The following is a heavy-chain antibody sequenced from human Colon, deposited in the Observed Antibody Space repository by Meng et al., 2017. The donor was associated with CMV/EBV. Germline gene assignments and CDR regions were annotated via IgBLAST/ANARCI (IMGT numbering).Heavy chain of an antibody. D-gene: IGHD6-13*01. CDR2: IYPQDGGT. CDR1: GYTFTANH. V-gene: IGHV1-2*02. Sequence: QVQLVQSGTEVKKTGASVKVSCKTSGYTFTANHLHWVRQAPGQGLEWMGWIYPQDGGTYFAQKFQDRVTLTRDTSITTAYMELSGLTSDDMAIYYCVRESWYFDFWGEGTLVTVSS. J-gene: IGHJ4*02. CDR3: VRESWYFDF.